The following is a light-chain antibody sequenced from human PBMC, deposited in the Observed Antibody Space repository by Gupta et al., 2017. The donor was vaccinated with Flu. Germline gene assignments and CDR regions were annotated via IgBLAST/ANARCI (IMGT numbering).Light chain of an antibody. CDR2: GNS. Sequence: ISCSGSSSNIGSNNVNWYQQVPGTAPKLLIYGNSQRPSGVPDRFSGSKSGTSASLAISGLQSEDEADYYCAAWDDSLNGHYVFGTGTKVTAL. V-gene: IGLV1-44*01. CDR3: AAWDDSLNGHYV. J-gene: IGLJ1*01. CDR1: SSNIGSNN.